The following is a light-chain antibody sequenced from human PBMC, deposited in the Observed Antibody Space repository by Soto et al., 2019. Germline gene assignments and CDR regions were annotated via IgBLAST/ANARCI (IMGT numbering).Light chain of an antibody. V-gene: IGKV3-11*01. J-gene: IGKJ5*01. CDR2: DAS. CDR3: QQRDNWPPIT. Sequence: EIVLTQFPGTLSLSPGERATLSCRASQSVSNNYLAWYQQKPGQAPRLLIYDASNRATGIPARFSGSGSGTDFTLTISSLEPEDFAVYYCQQRDNWPPITFGQGTRLEIK. CDR1: QSVSNNY.